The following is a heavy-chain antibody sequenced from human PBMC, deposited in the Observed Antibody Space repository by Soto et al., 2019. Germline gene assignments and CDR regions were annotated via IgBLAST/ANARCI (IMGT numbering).Heavy chain of an antibody. CDR2: IIPIFGTT. D-gene: IGHD6-13*01. Sequence: QVQLVQSGAELKKPGSSVKVSCQASGGTFSNYAISWVRQAPGQGLEWMGKIIPIFGTTNYAQNFRGRVTITADDYTTTAYMELSSRRSDDTALYYCARELPPAPGSFREDALDIWGQGTMITVSS. V-gene: IGHV1-69*15. CDR1: GGTFSNYA. J-gene: IGHJ3*02. CDR3: ARELPPAPGSFREDALDI.